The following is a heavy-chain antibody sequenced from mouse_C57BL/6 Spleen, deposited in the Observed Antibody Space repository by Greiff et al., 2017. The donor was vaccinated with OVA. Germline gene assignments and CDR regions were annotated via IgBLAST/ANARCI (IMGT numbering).Heavy chain of an antibody. J-gene: IGHJ2*01. D-gene: IGHD1-1*01. V-gene: IGHV1-26*01. Sequence: EVQLQQSGPELVKPGASVKISCKASGYTFTDYYMNWVKQSHGKSLEWIGDITPNNGGTSSNQKFKGKATLTVDKSSSPAYMELRSLTSEGSEVYYCARSPTVVGEGYFDYWGQGTTLTVSS. CDR1: GYTFTDYY. CDR3: ARSPTVVGEGYFDY. CDR2: ITPNNGGT.